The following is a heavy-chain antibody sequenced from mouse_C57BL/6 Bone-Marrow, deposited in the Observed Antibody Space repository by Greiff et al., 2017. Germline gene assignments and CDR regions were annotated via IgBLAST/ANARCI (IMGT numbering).Heavy chain of an antibody. CDR3: TPPVYSNTL. CDR1: GFNIKDDY. J-gene: IGHJ2*01. CDR2: IDPENGDT. V-gene: IGHV14-4*01. Sequence: VQLQQSGAELVRPGASVKLSCTASGFNIKDDYMHWVKQRPEQGLEWIGWIDPENGDTEYASKFQGKATITADTSSNTAYLRLSSLTSEDTAVYYCTPPVYSNTLWGQETTLSDSS. D-gene: IGHD2-5*01.